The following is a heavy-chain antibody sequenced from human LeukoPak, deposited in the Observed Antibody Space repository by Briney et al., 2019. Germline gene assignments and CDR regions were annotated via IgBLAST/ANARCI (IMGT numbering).Heavy chain of an antibody. D-gene: IGHD1-26*01. CDR1: GGSFSGYY. J-gene: IGHJ4*02. CDR2: INHSGST. CDR3: ARLLRELLTEPDY. V-gene: IGHV4-34*01. Sequence: PSETLSLTCAVYGGSFSGYYWSWIRQPPGKGLEWIGEINHSGSTNYNPSLKSRVTISVDTSKNQFSLKLSSVTAADTAVCYCARLLRELLTEPDYWGQGTLVTVSS.